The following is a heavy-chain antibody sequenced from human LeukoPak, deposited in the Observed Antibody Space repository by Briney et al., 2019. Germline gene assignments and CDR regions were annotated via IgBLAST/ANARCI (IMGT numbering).Heavy chain of an antibody. CDR3: VRSLDY. CDR2: ITGSGGFT. J-gene: IGHJ4*02. CDR1: GFTFSDYN. V-gene: IGHV3-23*01. Sequence: GVTLRRSCAASGFTFSDYNMNWVRQAPGKGLEWVSVITGSGGFTQYADSVKGRFTISRDNSKNTVYLQMNSLRVEDTALYYCVRSLDYWGQGTLVTVSS.